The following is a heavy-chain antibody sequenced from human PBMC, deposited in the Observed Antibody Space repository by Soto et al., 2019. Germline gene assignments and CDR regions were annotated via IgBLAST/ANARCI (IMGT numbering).Heavy chain of an antibody. CDR3: ASSGGPEGDWFDP. Sequence: SETLSLTCTVSGGPIRRRGYYWSWIRHRPGEGLEWIGFFYYSGITDYNPSPRSRVTISADTSRNQVFLNMYSVTAADTAVYYCASSGGPEGDWFDPWGQGTLVTVSS. J-gene: IGHJ5*02. D-gene: IGHD2-15*01. CDR2: FYYSGIT. CDR1: GGPIRRRGYY. V-gene: IGHV4-31*03.